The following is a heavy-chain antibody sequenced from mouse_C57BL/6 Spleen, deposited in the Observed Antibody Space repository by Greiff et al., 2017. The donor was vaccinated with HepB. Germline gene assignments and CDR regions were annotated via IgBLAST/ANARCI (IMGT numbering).Heavy chain of an antibody. CDR1: GYTFTSYW. CDR2: IDPSDSYT. D-gene: IGHD1-1*01. Sequence: QVQLQQPGAELVRPGTSVKLSCKASGYTFTSYWMHWVKQRPGQGLEWIGVIDPSDSYTNYNQKFKGKATLTVDTSSSTAYMQLSSLTSEDSAVYYCASLTTEPAPGWFAYWGQGTLVTVSA. J-gene: IGHJ3*01. CDR3: ASLTTEPAPGWFAY. V-gene: IGHV1-59*01.